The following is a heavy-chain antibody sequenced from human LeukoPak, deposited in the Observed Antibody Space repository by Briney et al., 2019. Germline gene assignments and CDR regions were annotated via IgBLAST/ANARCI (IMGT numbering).Heavy chain of an antibody. Sequence: ASVKVSCKASGYTFTGYYMHWVRQAPGQGLEWMGWINPNSDGTNYAQKFQGRVTMTRDTSISTAYMELSRLRSEDTAVYYCAREGTNYYDSSGPDDYWGQGTLVTVSS. V-gene: IGHV1-2*02. CDR1: GYTFTGYY. CDR3: AREGTNYYDSSGPDDY. D-gene: IGHD3-22*01. CDR2: INPNSDGT. J-gene: IGHJ4*02.